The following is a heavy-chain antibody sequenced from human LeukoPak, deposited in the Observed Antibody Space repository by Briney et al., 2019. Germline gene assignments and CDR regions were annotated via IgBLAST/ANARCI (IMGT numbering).Heavy chain of an antibody. Sequence: SETLSLTCTVSGGSIISSDYHWGWVRQPPGKGLEWIGTISYSGNTDYNPSLRSRVTISVDTSNNQFSLRLGSVTAADTAVYYCARAQRWLQLLLDYWGQGTLVTVSS. V-gene: IGHV4-39*01. CDR2: ISYSGNT. CDR1: GGSIISSDYH. J-gene: IGHJ4*02. D-gene: IGHD5-24*01. CDR3: ARAQRWLQLLLDY.